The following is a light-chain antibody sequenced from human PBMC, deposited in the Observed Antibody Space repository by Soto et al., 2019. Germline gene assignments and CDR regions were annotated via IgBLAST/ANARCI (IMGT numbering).Light chain of an antibody. V-gene: IGKV3-11*01. CDR2: GAS. CDR1: ENVRTF. Sequence: EVVLTQSPANLSLSPGERATLSCRASENVRTFVDWYHQKPGQAPRLLIYGASNRATGIPARFSGSGSGTDFTLTISNLQPEDFAVYYCQQHSHWPPWTFGQGTRVEIQ. J-gene: IGKJ1*01. CDR3: QQHSHWPPWT.